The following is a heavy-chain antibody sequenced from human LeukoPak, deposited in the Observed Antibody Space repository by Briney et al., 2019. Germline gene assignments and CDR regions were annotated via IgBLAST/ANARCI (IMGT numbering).Heavy chain of an antibody. V-gene: IGHV1-18*01. D-gene: IGHD6-19*01. Sequence: ASVKVSCKASGYTFTSYGISWVRQAPGQGLEWMGWISAYNGNTNYAQKLQGRVTMTTDTSTSTAYMELRSLRSDDTAVYYCAREGRYSSGWYGRAADYWGQGTLVTVSS. CDR3: AREGRYSSGWYGRAADY. CDR1: GYTFTSYG. CDR2: ISAYNGNT. J-gene: IGHJ4*02.